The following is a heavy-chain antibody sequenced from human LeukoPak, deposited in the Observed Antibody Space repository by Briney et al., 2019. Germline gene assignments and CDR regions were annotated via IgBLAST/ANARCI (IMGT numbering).Heavy chain of an antibody. CDR3: ARVGHYDYVWGSYREYNWFDP. D-gene: IGHD3-16*02. CDR1: GYTFTSYG. J-gene: IGHJ5*02. Sequence: ASVKVSCKASGYTFTSYGIIWVRQAPGQGLEWMGWISAYNGNTNYAQKLQGRVTMTTDTSTSTAYMELRSLRSDDTAVCYCARVGHYDYVWGSYREYNWFDPWGQGTLVTVSS. CDR2: ISAYNGNT. V-gene: IGHV1-18*01.